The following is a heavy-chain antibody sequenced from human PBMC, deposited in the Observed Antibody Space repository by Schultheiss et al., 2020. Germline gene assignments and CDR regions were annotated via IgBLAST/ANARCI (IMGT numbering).Heavy chain of an antibody. V-gene: IGHV1-46*01. CDR1: GYTFTNYY. CDR3: ARKDRQGFWSGYHRHYYYGMDV. Sequence: ASVKVSCKASGYTFTNYYIHWVRQAPGQGLEWMGIIHPSGGSRTFAQKFQGRVTLTRDTSTSTVYMELSSLRSEDTAVYYCARKDRQGFWSGYHRHYYYGMDVWGPGTTVTVAS. D-gene: IGHD3-3*01. CDR2: IHPSGGSR. J-gene: IGHJ6*02.